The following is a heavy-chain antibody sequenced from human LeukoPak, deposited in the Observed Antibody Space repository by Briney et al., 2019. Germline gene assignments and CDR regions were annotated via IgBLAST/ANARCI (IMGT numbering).Heavy chain of an antibody. CDR1: GGSISSYY. D-gene: IGHD2/OR15-2a*01. V-gene: IGHV4-59*08. J-gene: IGHJ4*02. Sequence: PSETLSLTCTVSGGSISSYYWSGVREPPGKGREWIAYISDIGSINYNPSLTSRVTISLDTSKNQFSLKLSSVTAADTAVYYCAGHHPRNSVDFWGQGTLVTVSS. CDR2: ISDIGSI. CDR3: AGHHPRNSVDF.